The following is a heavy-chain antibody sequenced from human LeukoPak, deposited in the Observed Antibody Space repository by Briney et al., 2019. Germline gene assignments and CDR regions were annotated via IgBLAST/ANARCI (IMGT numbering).Heavy chain of an antibody. CDR3: AAQQLWELPYFDY. V-gene: IGHV3-23*01. J-gene: IGHJ4*02. CDR2: ISGSGGST. D-gene: IGHD1-26*01. CDR1: GFTFSSYA. Sequence: PGGSLRLSRAASGFTFSSYAMSWVRQAPGKGLEWVSAISGSGGSTYYADSVKGRFTISRDNSKNTLYLQMNSLRAEDTAVYYCAAQQLWELPYFDYWGQGTLVTVSS.